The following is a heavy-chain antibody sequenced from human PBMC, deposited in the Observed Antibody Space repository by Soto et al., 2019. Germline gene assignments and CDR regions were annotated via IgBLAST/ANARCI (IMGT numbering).Heavy chain of an antibody. D-gene: IGHD3-22*01. J-gene: IGHJ4*02. CDR1: GFIFSSYG. CDR2: ISSSSSTI. Sequence: EVHLVESGGGLVQPGGSLRLSCAASGFIFSSYGMNWVRQAPGKGLEWVSFISSSSSTIYYADSVKGRFTISRDNAKTSLYLQMNSLRDEDTAVYYCARDVGYYYDSSGYYRFDYWGQGTLVTVSS. V-gene: IGHV3-48*02. CDR3: ARDVGYYYDSSGYYRFDY.